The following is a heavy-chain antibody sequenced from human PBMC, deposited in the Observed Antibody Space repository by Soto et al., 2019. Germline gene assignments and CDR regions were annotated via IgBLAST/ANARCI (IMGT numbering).Heavy chain of an antibody. D-gene: IGHD2-2*01. Sequence: GGSLRLCCGASGFNFSSYDMHWVRQTTGKGLEWVSAIGTAGDTYYPGSVKGRFTISRENAKNSFYLQMNSLRAGDTAVYYCARALFCISSSCRARYFYGVDVWGQAPTVTVSS. V-gene: IGHV3-13*01. CDR2: IGTAGDT. CDR3: ARALFCISSSCRARYFYGVDV. CDR1: GFNFSSYD. J-gene: IGHJ6*02.